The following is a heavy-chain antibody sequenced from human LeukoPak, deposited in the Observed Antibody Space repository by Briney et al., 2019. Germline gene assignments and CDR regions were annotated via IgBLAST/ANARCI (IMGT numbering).Heavy chain of an antibody. CDR1: GYTFTSYG. D-gene: IGHD6-13*01. V-gene: IGHV1-18*01. CDR3: ARAFSPGIAAADYFDY. Sequence: EASVKVSCKASGYTFTSYGISWVRQAPGQGLEWMGWISAYNGNTNCAQNLQGRVTMTTDTSTSTAYMELRSLRSDDTAVYYCARAFSPGIAAADYFDYWGQGTLVTVSS. J-gene: IGHJ4*02. CDR2: ISAYNGNT.